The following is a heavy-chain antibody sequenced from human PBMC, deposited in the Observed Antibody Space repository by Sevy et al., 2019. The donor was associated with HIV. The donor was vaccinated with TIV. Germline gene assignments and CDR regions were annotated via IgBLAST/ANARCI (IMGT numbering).Heavy chain of an antibody. CDR3: ARDGGYSDYGMDL. Sequence: GESLKISCVASGFTFSSYNFNWVRQAPGKGLELISFINSGSTIISHADSVKGRFTISRDGVKKSVYLQMNSLRVEDTAVYYCARDGGYSDYGMDLWGQGTTVTVSS. CDR2: INSGSTII. J-gene: IGHJ6*02. V-gene: IGHV3-48*01. D-gene: IGHD2-15*01. CDR1: GFTFSSYN.